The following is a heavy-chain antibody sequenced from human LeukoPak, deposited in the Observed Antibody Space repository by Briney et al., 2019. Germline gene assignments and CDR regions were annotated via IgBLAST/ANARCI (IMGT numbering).Heavy chain of an antibody. CDR2: IIPILGIA. D-gene: IGHD3-10*01. CDR1: GGTFSSYA. V-gene: IGHV1-69*04. J-gene: IGHJ4*02. Sequence: GASVKVSCKASGGTFSSYAISWVRQAPGQGLEWMGRIIPILGIANYAQKFQGRVTITADKSTSTAYMELSSLRSEDTAVYYCARGSHNYYGSGLDYWGQGTLVTVSS. CDR3: ARGSHNYYGSGLDY.